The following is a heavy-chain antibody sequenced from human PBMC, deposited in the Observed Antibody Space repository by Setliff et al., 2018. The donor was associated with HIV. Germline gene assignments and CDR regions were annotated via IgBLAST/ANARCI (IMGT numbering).Heavy chain of an antibody. CDR1: EFTFSIYT. V-gene: IGHV3-21*01. D-gene: IGHD2-15*01. J-gene: IGHJ4*02. CDR2: ISSSSSYI. Sequence: PGESLKISCAASEFTFSIYTMNWVRQAPGKGLEWVASISSSSSYIYYADSVKGRFTISRDNAKNSLYLQMNSLRAEDTAVYYCENPGWDCSVGSCYEGGGYWGQGTRVTAPQ. CDR3: ENPGWDCSVGSCYEGGGY.